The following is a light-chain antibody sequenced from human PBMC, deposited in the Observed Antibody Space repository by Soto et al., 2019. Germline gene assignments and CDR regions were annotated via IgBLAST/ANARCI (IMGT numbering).Light chain of an antibody. Sequence: DIEMTQSPSTLSACVGDRVTITCRGSQSISRLLAWYQQKPGKAPKLLIHDASSLESGVPSRFSGSRSGSEFTLTISGLQPDDFATYYCQQYTNYSYTFGQGTKVEIK. CDR2: DAS. CDR1: QSISRL. V-gene: IGKV1-5*01. CDR3: QQYTNYSYT. J-gene: IGKJ2*01.